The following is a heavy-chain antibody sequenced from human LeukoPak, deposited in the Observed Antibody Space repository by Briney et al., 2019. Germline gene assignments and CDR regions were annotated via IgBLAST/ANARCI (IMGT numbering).Heavy chain of an antibody. CDR1: GFILSGYC. CDR2: INRDGRSA. CDR3: AKVRGHVCEHYSYMYY. V-gene: IGHV3-74*01. Sequence: PGGSLRLSCRASGFILSGYCMHWVRQAPGEGLLWVSRINRDGRSAGYADFVKGRSTISRDNSKKTLAMQLDSLTVEDTGVYYCAKVRGHVCEHYSYMYYWGQGLLVTVSS. D-gene: IGHD3-22*01. J-gene: IGHJ4*02.